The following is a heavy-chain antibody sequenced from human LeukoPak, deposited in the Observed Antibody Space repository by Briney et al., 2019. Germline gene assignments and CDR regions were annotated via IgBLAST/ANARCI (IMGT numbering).Heavy chain of an antibody. V-gene: IGHV1-58*02. CDR1: GFTFTSSA. D-gene: IGHD5-18*01. Sequence: SVEVSCKASGFTFTSSAMQWVRQARGQRLEWIGWIVVGSGNTNYAQKFQERVTITRDMSTSTAYMELSSLRSEDTAVYYCAATSRIQLWLPLDGAFDIWGQGTMVTVSS. CDR2: IVVGSGNT. J-gene: IGHJ3*02. CDR3: AATSRIQLWLPLDGAFDI.